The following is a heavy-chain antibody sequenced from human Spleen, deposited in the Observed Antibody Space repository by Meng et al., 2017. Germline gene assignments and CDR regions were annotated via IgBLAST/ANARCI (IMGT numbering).Heavy chain of an antibody. D-gene: IGHD1-26*01. J-gene: IGHJ4*02. CDR2: ISTSGNTI. CDR3: GSSGSYFFPFDY. CDR1: GFTFSDYY. V-gene: IGHV3-11*01. Sequence: QVQLVESGGGLVKPGGSLRLSCAASGFTFSDYYMSWIRQAPGKGLEWISYISTSGNTIYYTDSVKGRFAISRDNAKNSLYLQMSSLRAEDTAVYYCGSSGSYFFPFDYWGQGTLVTVSS.